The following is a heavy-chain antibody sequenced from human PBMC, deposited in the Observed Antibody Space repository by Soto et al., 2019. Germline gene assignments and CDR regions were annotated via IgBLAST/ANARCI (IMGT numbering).Heavy chain of an antibody. J-gene: IGHJ5*02. V-gene: IGHV1-18*01. Sequence: QVQVVQSGPELKKPGVSVKVSCKAQGYIFTKYGIGWVRQAPGHGLEWMGLINVYNGDRKVAQKFQDRVSMTTDTATDTAYMELKSLRSGDTAVYYCARLQLGGDRMLNWFDPWGQGTLVTVSS. CDR2: INVYNGDR. CDR3: ARLQLGGDRMLNWFDP. D-gene: IGHD2-21*02. CDR1: GYIFTKYG.